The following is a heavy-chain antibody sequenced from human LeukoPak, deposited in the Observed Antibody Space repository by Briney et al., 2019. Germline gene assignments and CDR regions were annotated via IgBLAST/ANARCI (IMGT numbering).Heavy chain of an antibody. CDR3: AREWRYCSGGSCYYYFDY. J-gene: IGHJ4*02. CDR2: INPNSGGT. D-gene: IGHD2-15*01. CDR1: GYTFTGYY. Sequence: ASVKVSCKASGYTFTGYYMHWVRQAPGQGLEWMGWINPNSGGTNYAQKFQGGVTMTRDTSISTAYMELSRLRSDDTAVYYCAREWRYCSGGSCYYYFDYWGQGTLVTVSS. V-gene: IGHV1-2*02.